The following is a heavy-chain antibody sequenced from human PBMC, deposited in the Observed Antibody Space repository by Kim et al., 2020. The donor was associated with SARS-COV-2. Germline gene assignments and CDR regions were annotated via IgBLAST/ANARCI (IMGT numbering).Heavy chain of an antibody. CDR3: ARDLADYYGSGSRGMDG. D-gene: IGHD3-10*01. Sequence: SETLSLTCTVSGGSTSNYYWSWIRQPAGKGLEWIGRIYTSGSTNYNPSLKSRVTMSVDTSKNQFSLKLSSVTAADTAVYYCARDLADYYGSGSRGMDGWGQGTTVTVSS. J-gene: IGHJ6*02. CDR2: IYTSGST. V-gene: IGHV4-4*07. CDR1: GGSTSNYY.